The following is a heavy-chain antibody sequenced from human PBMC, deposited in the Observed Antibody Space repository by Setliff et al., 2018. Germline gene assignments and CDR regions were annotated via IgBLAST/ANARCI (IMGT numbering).Heavy chain of an antibody. CDR3: ARYDSSGYSENYYFDY. CDR2: VYYSGNT. Sequence: PSETLSLTCTVSGYSISSGYIWGWIRQPPGKGLEWVGCVYYSGNTYYSPSLKSRVTMFVDTSKNQFSLMLYSVTAADTAIYYCARYDSSGYSENYYFDYWGQGTLVTVSS. CDR1: GYSISSGYI. J-gene: IGHJ4*02. D-gene: IGHD3-22*01. V-gene: IGHV4-38-2*02.